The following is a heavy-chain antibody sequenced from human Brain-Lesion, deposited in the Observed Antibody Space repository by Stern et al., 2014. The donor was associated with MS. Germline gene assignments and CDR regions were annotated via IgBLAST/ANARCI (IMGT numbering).Heavy chain of an antibody. J-gene: IGHJ4*02. D-gene: IGHD5-12*01. CDR2: IFPRDSTT. CDR1: GYLFDDYW. V-gene: IGHV5-51*04. Sequence: VHLVESGAEVKKPGESLKISCEASGYLFDDYWIGWVRQMSGRGLELVAIIFPRDSTTRYSPSVQGQVPISADKPISTAYLQWSSLKASDTAMYYCARSPATPSGYDRFDYWGQGALVTVSS. CDR3: ARSPATPSGYDRFDY.